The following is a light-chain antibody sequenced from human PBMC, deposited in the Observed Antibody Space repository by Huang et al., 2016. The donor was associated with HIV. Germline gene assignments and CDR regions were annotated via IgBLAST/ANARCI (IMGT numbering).Light chain of an antibody. J-gene: IGKJ1*01. CDR2: GAS. CDR1: QPVNSN. V-gene: IGKV3D-15*01. Sequence: ELVMTQSPATLSVSPGEGATLSCRASQPVNSNLAWYQQRPGQAPRLLIYGASTRATGIPASFGVRGSATEFTLTISRLPSGDFVVYYCQQYNNWPRTVGQGTKVEIK. CDR3: QQYNNWPRT.